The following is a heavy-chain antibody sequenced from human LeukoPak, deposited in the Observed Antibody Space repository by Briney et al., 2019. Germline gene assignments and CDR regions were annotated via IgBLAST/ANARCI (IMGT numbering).Heavy chain of an antibody. J-gene: IGHJ4*02. CDR3: AATPGMLSLDY. V-gene: IGHV1-69*05. CDR2: IIPIFGTA. CDR1: GGTFSSYA. Sequence: SVKVSCKASGGTFSSYANSWVRQAPGQGLEWMGGIIPIFGTANYAQKFQGRVTITTDESTSTAYMELSSLRSEDTAVYYCAATPGMLSLDYWGQGTLVTVSS. D-gene: IGHD3-10*01.